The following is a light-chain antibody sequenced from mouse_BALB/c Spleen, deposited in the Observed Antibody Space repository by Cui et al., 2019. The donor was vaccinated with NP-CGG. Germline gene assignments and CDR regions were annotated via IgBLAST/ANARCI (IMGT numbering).Light chain of an antibody. CDR2: GTN. J-gene: IGLJ1*01. CDR1: TGAVTTSNY. V-gene: IGLV1*01. CDR3: ALWYSNHWV. Sequence: QAVVTQESAHTTSPGETVKLTCHSSTGAVTTSNYANWVQEKPDHLFTGLIGGTNNRAPGVPARFSGSLIGDKAALTITGAQTEDETIYFCALWYSNHWVFGGGTKLTVL.